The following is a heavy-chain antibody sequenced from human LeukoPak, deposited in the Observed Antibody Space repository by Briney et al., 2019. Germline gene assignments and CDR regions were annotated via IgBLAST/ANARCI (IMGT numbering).Heavy chain of an antibody. V-gene: IGHV3-30*18. CDR3: AKDHRSRYFDY. J-gene: IGHJ4*02. CDR1: GFTFSSYG. CDR2: ISYDGSNK. Sequence: GGSLRLSCAASGFTFSSYGMHWVRQAPGKGLEWVAVISYDGSNKYYADSVKGRFTFSRDNSKNTLYLQMNSLRAEDTAVYYCAKDHRSRYFDYWGQGTLVTVSS.